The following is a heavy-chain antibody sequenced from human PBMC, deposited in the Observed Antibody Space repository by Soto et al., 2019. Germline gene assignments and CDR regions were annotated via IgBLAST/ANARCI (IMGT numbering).Heavy chain of an antibody. Sequence: EVQLVESGGGLVQPGGSLRLSCAASGFTFSSYSMNWVRQAPGKGLEWVSYISSSSSTIYYADSVKGRFTISRDNAKNSRYLQMNSLRDEDTVVYYCARGVLLWFGERNIIDAFDIWGQGTMVTVSS. CDR1: GFTFSSYS. J-gene: IGHJ3*02. V-gene: IGHV3-48*02. D-gene: IGHD3-10*01. CDR3: ARGVLLWFGERNIIDAFDI. CDR2: ISSSSSTI.